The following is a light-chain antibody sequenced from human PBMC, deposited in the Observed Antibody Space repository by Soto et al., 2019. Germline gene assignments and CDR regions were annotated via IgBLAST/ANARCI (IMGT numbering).Light chain of an antibody. Sequence: QSALTQPPSASGSPGQSVTISCTGTSSDVGSYDYVSWYQQLPGKAPKLIIYDVIKRPSGVPDRFSGSKSGNTASLTVSGLRAEDEADYYCSSSAGSNNDVFGSGTKLTVL. CDR3: SSSAGSNNDV. V-gene: IGLV2-8*01. J-gene: IGLJ1*01. CDR1: SSDVGSYDY. CDR2: DVI.